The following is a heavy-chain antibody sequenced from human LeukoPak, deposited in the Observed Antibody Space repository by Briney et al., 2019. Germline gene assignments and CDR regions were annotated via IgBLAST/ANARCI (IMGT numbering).Heavy chain of an antibody. CDR3: ASSFRGGLSGSLWLIDY. J-gene: IGHJ4*02. CDR2: LNHSGST. V-gene: IGHV4-34*01. D-gene: IGHD5-18*01. CDR1: GGSFSGYY. Sequence: SETLSLTRAVYGGSFSGYYWSWIRQPPGKGLEWIGELNHSGSTNYNPSLKSRVTISVDTSKNQFSLKLSSVTAADTAVYYCASSFRGGLSGSLWLIDYWGQGTLDTVSS.